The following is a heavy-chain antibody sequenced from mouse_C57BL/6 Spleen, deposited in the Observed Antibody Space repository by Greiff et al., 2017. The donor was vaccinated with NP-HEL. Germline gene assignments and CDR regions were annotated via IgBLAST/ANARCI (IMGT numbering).Heavy chain of an antibody. J-gene: IGHJ2*01. D-gene: IGHD1-1*01. CDR3: ARQPHYGSSYYFDY. CDR1: GFTFSSYG. CDR2: ISSGGSYT. Sequence: EVQGVESGGDLVKPGGSLKLSCAASGFTFSSYGMSWVRQTPDKRLEWVATISSGGSYTYYPDSVKGRFTISRDNAKNTLYLQMSSLKSEDTAMYYCARQPHYGSSYYFDYWGQGTTLTVSS. V-gene: IGHV5-6*01.